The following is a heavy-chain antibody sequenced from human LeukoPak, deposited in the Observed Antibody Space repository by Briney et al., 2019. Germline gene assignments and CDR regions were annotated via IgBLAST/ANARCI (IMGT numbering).Heavy chain of an antibody. J-gene: IGHJ4*02. Sequence: KPSETLSPTCTVSGGSISSYYWSWIRQPPGKGLEWIGYIYYSGSTNYNPSLKSRVTISVDTSKNQFSLKLSSVTAADTAVYYCARAGGFLIDYWGQGTLVTVSS. V-gene: IGHV4-59*01. CDR2: IYYSGST. D-gene: IGHD5-12*01. CDR1: GGSISSYY. CDR3: ARAGGFLIDY.